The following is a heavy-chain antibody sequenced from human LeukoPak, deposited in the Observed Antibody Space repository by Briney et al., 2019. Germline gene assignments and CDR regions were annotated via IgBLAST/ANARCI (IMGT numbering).Heavy chain of an antibody. D-gene: IGHD3-10*01. J-gene: IGHJ5*02. CDR3: ARHVGFITMVRGVINNNWFDP. V-gene: IGHV4-39*01. Sequence: SETLSLTCTVSGGSISSSSYFWGWIRQPPGKGLEWIGSISYSGSTYYNPSLKIRVTISVDTSKKQFSLKLSSVTAADTAVYYCARHVGFITMVRGVINNNWFDPWGQGTLVTVSS. CDR1: GGSISSSSYF. CDR2: ISYSGST.